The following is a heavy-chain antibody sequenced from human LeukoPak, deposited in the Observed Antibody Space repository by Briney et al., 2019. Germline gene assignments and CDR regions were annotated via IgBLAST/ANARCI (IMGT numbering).Heavy chain of an antibody. CDR1: GFTFSRYG. CDR3: ARDRDYDIFTGYYLAY. CDR2: IWSDGSNK. J-gene: IGHJ4*02. D-gene: IGHD3-9*01. Sequence: GRSLRLSCAASGFTFSRYGMHWVRQAPGKGLEWVALIWSDGSNKYYVDSVKGRFTISRDNSKNTLYLQMISLRAEDTAVYYCARDRDYDIFTGYYLAYWGQGTLVTVSS. V-gene: IGHV3-33*01.